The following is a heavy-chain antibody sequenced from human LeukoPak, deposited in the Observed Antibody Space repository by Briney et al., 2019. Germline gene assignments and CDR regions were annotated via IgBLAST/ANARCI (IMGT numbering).Heavy chain of an antibody. CDR1: GGSISSSSYY. D-gene: IGHD3-3*01. CDR3: ASRLRFLEYYFDY. V-gene: IGHV4-39*07. J-gene: IGHJ4*02. CDR2: IYYSGST. Sequence: SETLSLTCTVSGGSISSSSYYWGWIRQPPGKGLEWIGSIYYSGSTYYNPSLKSRVTIPVDTSKNQFSLKLSSVTAADTAVYYCASRLRFLEYYFDYWGQGTLVTVSS.